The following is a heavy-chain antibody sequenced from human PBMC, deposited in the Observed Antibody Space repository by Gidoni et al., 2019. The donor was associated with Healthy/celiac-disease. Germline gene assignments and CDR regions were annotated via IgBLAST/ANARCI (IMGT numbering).Heavy chain of an antibody. Sequence: QVQLQQWGAGLFTPSETLSLTCAVYGGSFSGYYWSWIRQPPGKGLEWIGEINHSGSTNYNPSLKSRVTISVDTSKNQFSLKLSSVTAADTAVYYCARGRTKYSSGWYGYWGQGTLVTVSS. V-gene: IGHV4-34*01. CDR3: ARGRTKYSSGWYGY. CDR2: INHSGST. D-gene: IGHD6-19*01. CDR1: GGSFSGYY. J-gene: IGHJ4*02.